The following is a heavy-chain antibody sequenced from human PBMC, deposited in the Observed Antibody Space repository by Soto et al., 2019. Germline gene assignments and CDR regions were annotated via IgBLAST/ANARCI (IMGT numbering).Heavy chain of an antibody. J-gene: IGHJ5*02. CDR2: IYYSWRT. CDR1: GGSISSYY. V-gene: IGHV4-59*01. Sequence: QVQLQESGPGLVKPSETLSLTCTVSGGSISSYYWSWIRQPPWKGLEWIGSIYYSWRTNYNPSLKSRHTISVDTSKNPFSLQPSSAPAADTAVYYCARGYCSSTSCYIWDNWFDPWGQGTLVTVSS. D-gene: IGHD2-2*02. CDR3: ARGYCSSTSCYIWDNWFDP.